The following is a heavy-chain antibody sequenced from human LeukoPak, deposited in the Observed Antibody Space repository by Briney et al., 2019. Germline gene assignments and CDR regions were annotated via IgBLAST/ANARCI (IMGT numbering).Heavy chain of an antibody. CDR1: GFTFSSYS. V-gene: IGHV3-21*01. J-gene: IGHJ4*02. Sequence: PGGSLRLSCAASGFTFSSYSMNLVRQAPGKGLEWVSSISSSSSYIYYADSVKGRFTISRDNAKNSLYLQMNSLRAEDTAVYYCARDPQTAYYYDSSGYNPFDYWGQGTLVTVSS. CDR3: ARDPQTAYYYDSSGYNPFDY. D-gene: IGHD3-22*01. CDR2: ISSSSSYI.